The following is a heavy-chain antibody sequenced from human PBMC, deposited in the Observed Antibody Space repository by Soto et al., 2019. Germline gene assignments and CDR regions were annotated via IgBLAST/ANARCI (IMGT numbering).Heavy chain of an antibody. CDR1: GGTFRNYP. J-gene: IGHJ4*02. V-gene: IGHV1-69*02. CDR2: IFPLTDIP. CDR3: ARGPLVVLNYFES. Sequence: QVQLVQSGTEVKKPGSSVKVSCKASGGTFRNYPINWVRQAPGQGLEWMGSIFPLTDIPDYAQNFQARLTISADNSTSTAYMELSSLTSDDTALYFCARGPLVVLNYFESWGQGTLVTVSS.